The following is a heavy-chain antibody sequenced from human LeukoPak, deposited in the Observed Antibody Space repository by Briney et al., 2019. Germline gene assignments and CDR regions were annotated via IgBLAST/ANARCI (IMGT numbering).Heavy chain of an antibody. D-gene: IGHD3-10*01. CDR3: PRDYDLYGSGGNENRLWFDP. V-gene: IGHV1-18*01. CDR1: GYSFSVYG. J-gene: IGHJ5*02. Sequence: ASVKVSCKASGYSFSVYGISWVRQAPGQGLEWMGWISVNHGNTDYAQKLQGRVTMTTDTSTSTAYMELRSLRSDDTAVYYCPRDYDLYGSGGNENRLWFDPWGQGTLVSVSS. CDR2: ISVNHGNT.